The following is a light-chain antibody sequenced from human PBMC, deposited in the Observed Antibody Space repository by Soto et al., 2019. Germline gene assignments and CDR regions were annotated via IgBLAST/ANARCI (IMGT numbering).Light chain of an antibody. J-gene: IGKJ3*01. CDR1: QSISSW. Sequence: DIQMTQSPSTLSASVGDRVTLTCRASQSISSWLAWFQQKPGKAPKLLIYKASSLESGVPSRFSGSGSGTDFTLTISSLQPEDFATYYCQQSYITPPFTFGPGTKVDIK. CDR2: KAS. CDR3: QQSYITPPFT. V-gene: IGKV1-5*03.